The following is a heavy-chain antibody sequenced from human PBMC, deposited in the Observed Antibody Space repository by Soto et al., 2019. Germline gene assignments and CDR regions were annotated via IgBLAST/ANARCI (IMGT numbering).Heavy chain of an antibody. D-gene: IGHD3-22*01. J-gene: IGHJ4*02. V-gene: IGHV3-64*01. CDR2: ISSNGGST. Sequence: EVQLVESGGGLVQPGGSLRLSCAASGFTFSSYVMHWVRQAPGKGLAYVSVISSNGGSTYYANSVKGRFTISRDNSKNTLYLEKGTVWDGDTAVDYGERVSSGYHVEYWGQGTLVTVSS. CDR3: ERVSSGYHVEY. CDR1: GFTFSSYV.